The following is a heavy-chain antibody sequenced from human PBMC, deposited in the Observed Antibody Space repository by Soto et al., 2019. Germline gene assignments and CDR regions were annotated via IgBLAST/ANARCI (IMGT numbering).Heavy chain of an antibody. Sequence: GGSLRLSCAASGFTFGSYWMSWVRQAPGKGLEWVANIKQDGSEKYYVDSVKGRFTISRDNAKNSLYLQMNSLRAEDTAVYYCARKGQRHDFWSGYYSGFWFDPWGQGTLVTVSS. V-gene: IGHV3-7*01. D-gene: IGHD3-3*01. CDR2: IKQDGSEK. CDR1: GFTFGSYW. CDR3: ARKGQRHDFWSGYYSGFWFDP. J-gene: IGHJ5*02.